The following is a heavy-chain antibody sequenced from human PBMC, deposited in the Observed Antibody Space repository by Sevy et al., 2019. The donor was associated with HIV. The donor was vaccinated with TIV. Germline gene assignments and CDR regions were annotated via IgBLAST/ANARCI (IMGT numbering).Heavy chain of an antibody. J-gene: IGHJ6*02. V-gene: IGHV3-21*01. CDR3: ARDKRYSYGASDYYYGMDV. D-gene: IGHD5-18*01. CDR2: ISSSSSYI. CDR1: GFTFSSYS. Sequence: GGSLRLSCAASGFTFSSYSMNWVRQAPGKGLEWVSPISSSSSYIYYADSVKGRFTISRDNAKNSLYLQMNSLRAEDTAVYYCARDKRYSYGASDYYYGMDVWGQGTTVTVSS.